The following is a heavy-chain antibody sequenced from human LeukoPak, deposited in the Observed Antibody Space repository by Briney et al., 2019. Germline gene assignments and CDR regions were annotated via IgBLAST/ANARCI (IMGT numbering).Heavy chain of an antibody. CDR2: IYHSGST. V-gene: IGHV4-4*02. Sequence: SGTLSLTCAVSGGSISSSNWWSWVRQPPGKGLEWIGEIYHSGSTNYNPSLKSRVTISVDMSKNQFSLKLSSVTAADTAVYYCARGIVVVVAATTHFDYWGQGTLVTVSS. D-gene: IGHD2-15*01. CDR3: ARGIVVVVAATTHFDY. J-gene: IGHJ4*02. CDR1: GGSISSSNW.